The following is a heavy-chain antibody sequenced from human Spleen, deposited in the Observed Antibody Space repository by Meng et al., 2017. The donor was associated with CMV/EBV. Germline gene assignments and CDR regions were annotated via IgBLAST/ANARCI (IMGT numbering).Heavy chain of an antibody. D-gene: IGHD1-26*01. CDR1: GYTFTSYG. CDR3: ARGGSGSYYFDY. V-gene: IGHV1-69*13. CDR2: IIPIFGTA. Sequence: QVHLVQSGAEVKQPGASVNVSCKASGYTFTSYGISWVRQAPGQGLEWMGGIIPIFGTANYAQKFQGRVTITADESTSTAYMELSSLRSEDTAVYYCARGGSGSYYFDYWGQGTLVTVSS. J-gene: IGHJ4*02.